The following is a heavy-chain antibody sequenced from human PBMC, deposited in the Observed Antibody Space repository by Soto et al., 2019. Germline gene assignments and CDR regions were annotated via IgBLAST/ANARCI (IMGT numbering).Heavy chain of an antibody. CDR1: GGSISSGGYY. J-gene: IGHJ5*02. CDR3: ARGEGYSYADWFDT. V-gene: IGHV4-31*03. D-gene: IGHD5-18*01. CDR2: IYYSGST. Sequence: SETLSLTCTVSGGSISSGGYYWSWIRQHPGKGLEWIGYIYYSGSTYYNPSLKSRVTISVDTSKNQFSLKLSSVTAADTAVYYCARGEGYSYADWFDTWGQGTLVTVS.